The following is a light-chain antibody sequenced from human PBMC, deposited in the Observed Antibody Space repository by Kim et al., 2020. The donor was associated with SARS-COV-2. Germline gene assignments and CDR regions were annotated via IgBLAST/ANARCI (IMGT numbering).Light chain of an antibody. CDR2: GAS. V-gene: IGKV3-15*01. CDR1: QSVSSN. Sequence: EIVMTQSPATLSVSPGERATLSCRASQSVSSNLAWYQQKPGQAPRLLIYGASTRATGIPARFSGSGSGTEFTLTISSLQSEDFAVYYCQQYNNWPHTFGQGTKREI. CDR3: QQYNNWPHT. J-gene: IGKJ2*01.